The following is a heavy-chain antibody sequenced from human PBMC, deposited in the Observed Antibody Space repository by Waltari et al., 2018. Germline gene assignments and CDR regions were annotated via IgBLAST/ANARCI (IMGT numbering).Heavy chain of an antibody. CDR1: GFSLSTSGVG. Sequence: QITLKESGPTLVKPTQTLTLTCTFSGFSLSTSGVGVGWIRQPPGQPLEWLALIYWNDDKRYSPSLKSRLTITKDTSKNQVVLTMTNMDPVDTATYYCAHRNPRTVLRFLEWTPRGRNWFDPWGQGTLVTVSS. CDR2: IYWNDDK. J-gene: IGHJ5*02. D-gene: IGHD3-3*01. CDR3: AHRNPRTVLRFLEWTPRGRNWFDP. V-gene: IGHV2-5*01.